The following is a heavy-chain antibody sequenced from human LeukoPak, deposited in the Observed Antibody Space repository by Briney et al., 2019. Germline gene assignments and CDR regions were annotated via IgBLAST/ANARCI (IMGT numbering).Heavy chain of an antibody. J-gene: IGHJ4*02. Sequence: SETLSLTGTVSGGSISSNYWSWIRQPAGKGLEWIVRIYTSGSTNYNPSLKSRVTMSLDTSKNHISLKLSSVTAADTAVYYCARNVDTALLGGYYFDYWGQGTLVTVSS. CDR3: ARNVDTALLGGYYFDY. D-gene: IGHD5-18*01. V-gene: IGHV4-4*07. CDR2: IYTSGST. CDR1: GGSISSNY.